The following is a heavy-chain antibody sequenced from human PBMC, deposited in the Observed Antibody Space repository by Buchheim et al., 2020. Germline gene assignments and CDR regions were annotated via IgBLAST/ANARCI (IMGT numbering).Heavy chain of an antibody. Sequence: EVQLLESGGGLVQPGGSLRLSCAASGFTFSTSSMSWIRQAPGKGLEWVSAIIGSGGSAYYADSVKGRFTISRDNSKHTPFLQMSSLRAEDTAVYYCAKDLAPGHYWGQGTL. CDR1: GFTFSTSS. CDR2: IIGSGGSA. J-gene: IGHJ4*02. V-gene: IGHV3-23*01. D-gene: IGHD1-14*01. CDR3: AKDLAPGHY.